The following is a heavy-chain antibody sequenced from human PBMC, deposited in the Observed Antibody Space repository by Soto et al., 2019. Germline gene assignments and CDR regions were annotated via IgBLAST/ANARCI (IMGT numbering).Heavy chain of an antibody. CDR3: ARHSDHDYGDYSIDY. D-gene: IGHD4-17*01. J-gene: IGHJ4*02. CDR2: INPSGGST. CDR1: GYTFTSYY. Sequence: ASVKVSCKASGYTFTSYYMHWVRQAPGQGLEWMGIINPSGGSTSYAQKFRGRVTMTRDTSTSTVYMELSSLRSEDTAVYYCARHSDHDYGDYSIDYWGQGTLVTVSS. V-gene: IGHV1-46*03.